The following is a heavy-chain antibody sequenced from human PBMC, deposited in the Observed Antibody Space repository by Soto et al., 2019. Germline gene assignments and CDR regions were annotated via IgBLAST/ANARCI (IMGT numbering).Heavy chain of an antibody. CDR3: ARGLPLMEGGVFKGLGNWFDP. J-gene: IGHJ5*02. CDR1: GGSFSVYF. V-gene: IGHV4-34*01. Sequence: KPSETLSLTCAVSGGSFSVYFWTWIRQSPGKGLEWIGDVTQSGGSNYNPSLSSRFSISLDTSKNQFSLQLTSVTAADSAVYYCARGLPLMEGGVFKGLGNWFDPWGQGTLVTVSS. D-gene: IGHD3-10*01. CDR2: VTQSGGS.